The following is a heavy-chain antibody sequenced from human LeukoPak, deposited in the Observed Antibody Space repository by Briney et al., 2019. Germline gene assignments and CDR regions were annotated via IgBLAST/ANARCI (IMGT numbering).Heavy chain of an antibody. J-gene: IGHJ4*02. Sequence: SETLSLTCAVYGGSFSGYYWSWIRQPPGKGLEWIGEINHSGSTNYNPSLKSRVIISVDTSKSQFSLKLSSVTAADTAVYYCARSYDILTGSAYYFDYWGQGTLVTVSS. CDR3: ARSYDILTGSAYYFDY. V-gene: IGHV4-34*01. CDR2: INHSGST. CDR1: GGSFSGYY. D-gene: IGHD3-9*01.